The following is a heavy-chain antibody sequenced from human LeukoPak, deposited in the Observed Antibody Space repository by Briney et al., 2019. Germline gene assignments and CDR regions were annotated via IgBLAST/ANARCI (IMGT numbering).Heavy chain of an antibody. J-gene: IGHJ4*02. V-gene: IGHV4-39*01. Sequence: PSETLSLTCTVSGGFISSSSHYWAWIRQPPGKGLEWLATISESGTTYYNPSLKSRVTISVDTSKNQFSLKLGSVTAADTAVFYCARYSGSYFDYWGQGTLVTVSS. D-gene: IGHD3-10*01. CDR1: GGFISSSSHY. CDR2: ISESGTT. CDR3: ARYSGSYFDY.